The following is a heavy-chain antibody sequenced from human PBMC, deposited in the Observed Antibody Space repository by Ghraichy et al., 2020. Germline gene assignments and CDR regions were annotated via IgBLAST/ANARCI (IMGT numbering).Heavy chain of an antibody. Sequence: SQTRSLTCGVSGGSIRTGDYSWTWIWQTPGKGLEWIGYIYYGGSAHHNPSLKSRVTISVDGSRNRFSLDVTSVTAADAAVYYCAVLASHGVDVWGQGTTVAVSS. D-gene: IGHD3-3*01. V-gene: IGHV4-30-2*01. CDR1: GGSIRTGDYS. CDR2: IYYGGSA. J-gene: IGHJ6*02. CDR3: AVLASHGVDV.